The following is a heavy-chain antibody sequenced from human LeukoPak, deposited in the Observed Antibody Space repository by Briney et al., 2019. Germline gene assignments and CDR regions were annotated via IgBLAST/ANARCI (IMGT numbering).Heavy chain of an antibody. D-gene: IGHD1-26*01. CDR3: ARDSDSGSYLFDY. Sequence: GGSLRLSCAASGFTFSSYAMHWVRQAPGKGLEWVAVISYDGSNKYYADSVKGRFTISRDNSKNTLYLQMNSLRAEDTAVYYCARDSDSGSYLFDYWGQGTLVTVSS. V-gene: IGHV3-30-3*01. CDR2: ISYDGSNK. J-gene: IGHJ4*02. CDR1: GFTFSSYA.